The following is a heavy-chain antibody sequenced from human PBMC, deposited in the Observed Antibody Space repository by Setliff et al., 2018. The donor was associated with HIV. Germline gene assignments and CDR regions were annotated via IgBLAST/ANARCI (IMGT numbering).Heavy chain of an antibody. CDR3: ARGPTRFYFDY. V-gene: IGHV4-59*01. CDR2: ISYSGST. J-gene: IGHJ4*02. CDR1: GSSISSYY. D-gene: IGHD1-1*01. Sequence: SEILSLTCTVSGSSISSYYWSWIRQPPGKGLEWIGYISYSGSTNYNPSLKSRVTILVDTSKNHFSLKLTSVTAADTAVYYCARGPTRFYFDYWGQGTLVTVSS.